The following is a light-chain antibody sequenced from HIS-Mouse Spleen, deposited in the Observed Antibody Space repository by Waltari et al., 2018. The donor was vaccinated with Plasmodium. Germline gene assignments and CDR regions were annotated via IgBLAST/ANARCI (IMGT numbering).Light chain of an antibody. Sequence: DIQMTQSPSSLSASVGDRVTITCQASQSISSYLNWYQQKPGKAPKLLIYAASSLQSGVPSRFSGSGAGTDFTLTISSLQPEEVATDYCQQSYSTPWTFGQGTKVEIK. J-gene: IGKJ1*01. V-gene: IGKV1-39*01. CDR2: AAS. CDR3: QQSYSTPWT. CDR1: QSISSY.